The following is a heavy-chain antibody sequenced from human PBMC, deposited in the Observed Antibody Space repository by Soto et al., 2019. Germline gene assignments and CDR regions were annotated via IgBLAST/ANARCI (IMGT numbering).Heavy chain of an antibody. V-gene: IGHV1-18*01. J-gene: IGHJ4*02. CDR1: GGTLSSYT. Sequence: ASVEVSCKASGGTLSSYTISWVRQAPGQGLEWMGRISANNGNTNYAQKLQGRVTMTTDTSTSTAYMELRSLRSDDTAVYYCARVRGYFDYWGQGTLVNVSS. CDR3: ARVRGYFDY. CDR2: ISANNGNT.